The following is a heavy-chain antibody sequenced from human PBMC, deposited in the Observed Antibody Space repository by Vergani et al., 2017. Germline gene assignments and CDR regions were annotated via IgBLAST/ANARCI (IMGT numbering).Heavy chain of an antibody. D-gene: IGHD5-18*01. CDR2: IYHSGST. CDR3: ARPDTAMGSFDY. V-gene: IGHV4-30-2*01. J-gene: IGHJ4*02. Sequence: QVQLQESGPGLVKPSETLSLTCAVSGGSISSGGYSWSWIRQPPGKGLEWIGYIYHSGSTYYNPSLKSRVTISVDRSKNQFSLKLSSVTAADTAVYYCARPDTAMGSFDYWGQGTLVTVSS. CDR1: GGSISSGGYS.